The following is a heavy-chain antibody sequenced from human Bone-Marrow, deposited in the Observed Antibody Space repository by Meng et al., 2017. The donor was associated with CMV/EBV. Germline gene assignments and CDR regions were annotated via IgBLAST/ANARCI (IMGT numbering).Heavy chain of an antibody. CDR2: IKQDGSEK. CDR1: GFTFSSYW. J-gene: IGHJ3*02. Sequence: GESLKISCAASGFTFSSYWMSWVRQAPGKGLEWVANIKQDGSEKYYVDSVKGRFTISRDNAKNSLYLQMNSLRAEDTAVYYCARDSEDDDYYFAFDMWGQGTMVTVSS. V-gene: IGHV3-7*01. D-gene: IGHD2-21*02. CDR3: ARDSEDDDYYFAFDM.